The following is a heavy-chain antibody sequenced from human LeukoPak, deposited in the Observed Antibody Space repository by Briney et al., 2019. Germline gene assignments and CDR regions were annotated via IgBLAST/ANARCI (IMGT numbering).Heavy chain of an antibody. CDR3: ARSTIAAAGIPFDY. CDR2: IYHSGST. D-gene: IGHD6-13*01. CDR1: GYSISSGYY. V-gene: IGHV4-38-2*01. J-gene: IGHJ4*02. Sequence: SETLSLTCAVSGYSISSGYYWGWIRQPPGKGLEWIGSIYHSGSTYYNPSLKSRVTISVDTSKNQFSLKLSSVTAADTAVYYCARSTIAAAGIPFDYWGQGTLVTVSS.